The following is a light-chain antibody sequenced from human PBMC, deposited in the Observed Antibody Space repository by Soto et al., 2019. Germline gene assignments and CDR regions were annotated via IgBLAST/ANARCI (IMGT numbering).Light chain of an antibody. Sequence: EIVLTQAPATLSLSPGERATLSCRASQSVSSYLAWYQQKPGQAPRLLIYDASNRATGIPARFSGSGSGTDFTLTISSLEPEDFAVYDWQQCSNWTPLAFGQGTRLEIK. CDR3: QQCSNWTPLA. CDR1: QSVSSY. J-gene: IGKJ5*01. V-gene: IGKV3-11*01. CDR2: DAS.